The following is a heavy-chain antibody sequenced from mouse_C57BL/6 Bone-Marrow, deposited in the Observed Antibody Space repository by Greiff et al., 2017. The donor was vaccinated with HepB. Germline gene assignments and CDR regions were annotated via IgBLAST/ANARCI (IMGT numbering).Heavy chain of an antibody. D-gene: IGHD2-4*01. CDR1: GYTFTSYG. CDR2: IHPSSGST. V-gene: IGHV1-64*01. J-gene: IGHJ2*01. Sequence: QVQLQQSGAELVKPGASVKLSCKASGYTFTSYGMHWVKQRTGQGLEWIGMIHPSSGSTYYDEKFKSKATLTADKSSSTAYMQLSSLTSEDSAVYSCTRRGVDDYAFDYWDQGTALTVTS. CDR3: TRRGVDDYAFDY.